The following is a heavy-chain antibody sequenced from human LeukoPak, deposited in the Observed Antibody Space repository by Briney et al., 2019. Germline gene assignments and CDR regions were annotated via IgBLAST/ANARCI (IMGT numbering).Heavy chain of an antibody. J-gene: IGHJ4*02. Sequence: GGSLRLSCAASGFTFSNYWMNWVRQAPGKGLEWVAHIKEDGSEKYYVDSLKGRFTISRDNSKNTLYLQMNSLRAEDTAVYYYAKGADYYDSSGYYYDGWTTLDYWGQGTLVTVSS. CDR3: AKGADYYDSSGYYYDGWTTLDY. CDR1: GFTFSNYW. V-gene: IGHV3-7*01. CDR2: IKEDGSEK. D-gene: IGHD3-22*01.